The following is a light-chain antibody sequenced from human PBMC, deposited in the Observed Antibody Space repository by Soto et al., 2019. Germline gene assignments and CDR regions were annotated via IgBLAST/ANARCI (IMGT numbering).Light chain of an antibody. J-gene: IGLJ3*02. V-gene: IGLV1-44*01. Sequence: QSVLTQPPSASGTPGQRVTISCSGSSSNIGSNTLNWYQQLPGTAPKLLLYSNTQRPSGVPDRFCGSKSGTSASLAISGLQSEDEADYYCATWDDSLNGPVFGGGTKLTVL. CDR3: ATWDDSLNGPV. CDR2: SNT. CDR1: SSNIGSNT.